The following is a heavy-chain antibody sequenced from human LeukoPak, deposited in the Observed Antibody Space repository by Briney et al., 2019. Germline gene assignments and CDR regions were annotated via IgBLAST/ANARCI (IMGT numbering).Heavy chain of an antibody. CDR2: INHGGST. D-gene: IGHD3-10*01. V-gene: IGHV4-34*01. CDR1: GGSFSGYY. Sequence: PSETLSLTCAVYGGSFSGYYWSWIRQPPGKGLEWIGEINHGGSTNYNPSLKSRVTISVDTSKNQFSLKLSSVTAADTAVYYCARGRVLGFGEPLYYFDYWGQGTLVTVSS. CDR3: ARGRVLGFGEPLYYFDY. J-gene: IGHJ4*02.